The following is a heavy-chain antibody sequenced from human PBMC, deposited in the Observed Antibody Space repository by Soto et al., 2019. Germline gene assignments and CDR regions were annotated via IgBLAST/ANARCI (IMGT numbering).Heavy chain of an antibody. J-gene: IGHJ6*02. D-gene: IGHD6-25*01. V-gene: IGHV4-59*08. CDR1: GGSISSYF. Sequence: SETLSLTCTVSGGSISSYFWSWIRQPPGRGLEWIGHIHYSGSTNYNPSLKSRVTISVDTSKNQVSLKLSSVTAVDTDMYFCARQVSSAWPPYYYDMDVWGQGTTVT. CDR3: ARQVSSAWPPYYYDMDV. CDR2: IHYSGST.